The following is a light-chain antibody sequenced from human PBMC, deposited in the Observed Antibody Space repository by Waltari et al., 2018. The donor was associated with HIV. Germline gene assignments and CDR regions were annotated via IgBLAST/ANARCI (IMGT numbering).Light chain of an antibody. CDR1: NSDIGGYNY. CDR3: SSYADRNGFYVV. Sequence: QSALTQPPSASGSPGQSVTISCTGTNSDIGGYNYVSWYQQHPGKAPKLVISEVTKRPSGVPDGFSGSNSGTTASLTVSGLQAEDEADYYCSSYADRNGFYVVFGGGTRLTVL. CDR2: EVT. J-gene: IGLJ2*01. V-gene: IGLV2-8*01.